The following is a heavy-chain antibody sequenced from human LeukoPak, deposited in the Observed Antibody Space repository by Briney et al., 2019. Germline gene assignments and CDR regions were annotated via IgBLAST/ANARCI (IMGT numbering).Heavy chain of an antibody. CDR2: MSYDGSNK. J-gene: IGHJ3*02. Sequence: GGSLRLSCAASGFTFSSYAMHWVRQTPGKGLEWVAVMSYDGSNKYYADSVKGRFTISRDNSKSTLYLQMNSLRAEDTALYYCARGDLHYYDSTRRGFDIWGQGTMVTVSS. CDR3: ARGDLHYYDSTRRGFDI. D-gene: IGHD3-10*01. V-gene: IGHV3-30*04. CDR1: GFTFSSYA.